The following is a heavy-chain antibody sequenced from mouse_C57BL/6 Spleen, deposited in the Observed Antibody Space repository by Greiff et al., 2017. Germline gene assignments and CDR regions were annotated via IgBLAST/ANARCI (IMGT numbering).Heavy chain of an antibody. V-gene: IGHV1-9*01. Sequence: VKLQQPGAELMKPGASVKLSCKATGYTFTGYWIEWVKQRPGHGLEWIGEILPGSGSTNYNEKFKGKATFTADKSSNTAYMQLSSLTTEDSAIYYCGRKGHRYLQRYFDVWGTGTTVTVSS. CDR3: GRKGHRYLQRYFDV. CDR2: ILPGSGST. CDR1: GYTFTGYW. D-gene: IGHD6-1*01. J-gene: IGHJ1*03.